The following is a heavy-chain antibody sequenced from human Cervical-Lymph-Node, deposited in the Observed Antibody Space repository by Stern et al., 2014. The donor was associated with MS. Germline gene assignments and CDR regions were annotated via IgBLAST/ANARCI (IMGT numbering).Heavy chain of an antibody. CDR3: ERERGGSDWYDHYYGMDV. Sequence: QMQLVQSGAEVKKPGSSVKVSCKASGGTFSSYAINWVRQASGQGLEWMGGIIPMFGTANYAQKFQGRVTITADEITSTAHMELSSLTSEDTAVYYCERERGGSDWYDHYYGMDVWGQGTPVTVSS. CDR2: IIPMFGTA. V-gene: IGHV1-69*01. J-gene: IGHJ6*02. CDR1: GGTFSSYA. D-gene: IGHD6-19*01.